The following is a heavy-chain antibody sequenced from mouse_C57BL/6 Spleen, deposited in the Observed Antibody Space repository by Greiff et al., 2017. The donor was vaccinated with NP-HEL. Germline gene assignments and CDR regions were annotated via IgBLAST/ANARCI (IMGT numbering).Heavy chain of an antibody. CDR2: IDPEDGET. CDR3: ARRSPELGFDY. CDR1: GFNIKDYY. J-gene: IGHJ2*01. Sequence: VQLKESGAELVKPGASVKLSCTASGFNIKDYYMHWVKQRTEQGLEWFGRIDPEDGETKYAPNFQGKATIPADTASNTAYLQLSSLTSEDTAVYYFARRSPELGFDYWGQGTTLTVSS. D-gene: IGHD4-1*01. V-gene: IGHV14-2*01.